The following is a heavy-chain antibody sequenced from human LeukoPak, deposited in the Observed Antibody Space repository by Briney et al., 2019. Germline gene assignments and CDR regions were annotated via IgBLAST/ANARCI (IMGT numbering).Heavy chain of an antibody. Sequence: PGRSLRLSCVASGFTFSSYEMHWVRQAPGKGLEWVADISDEGRNKYYADSVRGRFTISRDNSKDTLYLQVNSLRAEDTAVYYCARSPRDGYYTYYFDCWGQGTLVTVSS. D-gene: IGHD3-3*01. CDR3: ARSPRDGYYTYYFDC. CDR1: GFTFSSYE. J-gene: IGHJ4*02. V-gene: IGHV3-30*04. CDR2: ISDEGRNK.